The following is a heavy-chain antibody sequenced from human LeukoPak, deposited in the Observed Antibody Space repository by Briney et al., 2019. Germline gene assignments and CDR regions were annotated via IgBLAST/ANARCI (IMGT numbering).Heavy chain of an antibody. D-gene: IGHD1-26*01. CDR2: ISGSGGRT. V-gene: IGHV3-23*01. CDR1: GFTFSNYA. Sequence: GGSLRLSCAASGFTFSNYAMSWVRQAPGKGLEWVSGISGSGGRTYYADSVDRFSISRDNFKNTLALQPSTLRAKNTAVFYCGKEGRGMGAATIDYWGQGTLGTV. J-gene: IGHJ4*02. CDR3: GKEGRGMGAATIDY.